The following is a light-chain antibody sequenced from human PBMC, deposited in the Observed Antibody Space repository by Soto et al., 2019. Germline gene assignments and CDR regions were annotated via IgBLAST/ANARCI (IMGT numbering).Light chain of an antibody. V-gene: IGKV1-6*01. CDR1: QSIRND. CDR3: LQDYTYPLT. CDR2: AAS. Sequence: AIQMTQSPSSLSASVGDRVTVTCRASQSIRNDLGWYQQKPGKAPKLLIYAASSLQSGVPSRFSGSGSGTDFTLTISSLQPEDFATYYCLQDYTYPLTFGGGTKVEIK. J-gene: IGKJ4*01.